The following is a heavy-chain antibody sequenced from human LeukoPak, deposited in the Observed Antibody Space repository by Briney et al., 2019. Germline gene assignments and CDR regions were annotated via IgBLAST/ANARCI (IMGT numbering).Heavy chain of an antibody. D-gene: IGHD4-23*01. V-gene: IGHV3-15*01. CDR2: IISQRVDRAT. Sequence: GGSLTLSCAVSGFNFNFAWMTWLRQPPGRGLEWVGCIISQRVDRATAYAAPEKTIFYPTRDDSRNTDFLQMTSLKTDDTGVYYCTAMVGSPTYWGQGALVAVSS. CDR3: TAMVGSPTY. J-gene: IGHJ4*02. CDR1: GFNFNFAW.